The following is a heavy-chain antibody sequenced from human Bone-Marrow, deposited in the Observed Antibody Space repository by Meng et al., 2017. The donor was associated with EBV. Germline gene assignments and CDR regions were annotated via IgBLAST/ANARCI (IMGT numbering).Heavy chain of an antibody. CDR2: ISYDGSKK. J-gene: IGHJ4*02. CDR3: ARDLGITGTVLGY. Sequence: QVQLVESGGGVVQPGRSLRLSCAASEFSFSNYVMHWVRQAPGKGLEWVAVISYDGSKKYYADSVKGRFTTSRDNSKNTLYLQMSSLRPEDTAVYYCARDLGITGTVLGYWGQGTLVTVSP. V-gene: IGHV3-30-3*01. CDR1: EFSFSNYV. D-gene: IGHD1-20*01.